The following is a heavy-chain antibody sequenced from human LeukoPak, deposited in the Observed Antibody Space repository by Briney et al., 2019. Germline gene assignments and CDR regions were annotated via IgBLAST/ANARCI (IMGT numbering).Heavy chain of an antibody. CDR1: GFTFSSYS. D-gene: IGHD1-26*01. CDR2: ISSSSSYI. CDR3: ARAGATISHWNWRNDAFDI. V-gene: IGHV3-21*01. J-gene: IGHJ3*02. Sequence: GGSLRLSCAASGFTFSSYSMTWVRQAPGKGLEWVSSISSSSSYIYYADSVKGRFTISRDNAKNSLYLQMNSLRAEDTAVYCCARAGATISHWNWRNDAFDIWGQGTMVTVSS.